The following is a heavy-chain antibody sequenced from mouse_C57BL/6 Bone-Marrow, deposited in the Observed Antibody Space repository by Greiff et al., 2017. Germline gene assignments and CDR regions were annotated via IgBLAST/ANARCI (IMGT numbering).Heavy chain of an antibody. CDR3: ARRCCGDYAFFHWYFDV. J-gene: IGHJ1*03. V-gene: IGHV15-2*01. Sequence: QVQLQQSGSELRSPGSSVKLSCKDFDSEVFPIAYMSWVRQKPGHGFEWIGGILPSIGRTIYGEKFEDKATLDADTLSTTDYLQLNILTSEDSVIYYCARRCCGDYAFFHWYFDVWGTGTTVTVSS. CDR2: ILPSIGRT. CDR1: DSEVFPIAY. D-gene: IGHD2-13*01.